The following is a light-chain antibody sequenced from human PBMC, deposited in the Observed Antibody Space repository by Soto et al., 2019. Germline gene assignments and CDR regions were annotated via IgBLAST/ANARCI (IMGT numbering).Light chain of an antibody. Sequence: QSALTQPASVSGSPGQSITISCTGTSSDVGSYNLVSWYQQHPGKAPKLMIYEGSKRPSGVSNRFSGSKSDNKASLTSSGLQAEDDADYYSCSYAGSSTVVFGGGTKLTVL. CDR1: SSDVGSYNL. CDR3: CSYAGSSTVV. CDR2: EGS. J-gene: IGLJ2*01. V-gene: IGLV2-23*01.